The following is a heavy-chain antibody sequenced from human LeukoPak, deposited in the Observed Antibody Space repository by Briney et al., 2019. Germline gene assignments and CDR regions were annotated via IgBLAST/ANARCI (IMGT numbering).Heavy chain of an antibody. J-gene: IGHJ5*02. V-gene: IGHV5-51*01. CDR2: IYHGDSDT. D-gene: IGHD3-10*01. CDR1: GNRFTTYW. CDR3: ARHGQRGGDWFDP. Sequence: GAPLKISCNGPGNRFTTYWIGWVRQMPEKPLEWMGIIYHGDSDTRYSPSFQGQVTISADKSISPAYLQWSSLTASDTAMYYCARHGQRGGDWFDPWGQGTLVTVSS.